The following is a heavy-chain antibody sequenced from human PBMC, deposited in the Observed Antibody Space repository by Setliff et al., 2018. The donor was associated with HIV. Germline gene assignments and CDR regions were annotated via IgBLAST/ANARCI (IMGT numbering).Heavy chain of an antibody. CDR2: IYKSGST. D-gene: IGHD2-21*01. Sequence: SETLSRTCTVSGASIRSSDYYWGWVRQPPGKGLEWIGIIYKSGSTFYSPSLKSRVTISVDTSKNQFSLQLSSVTAADTAIYYCATQVNRNYYFDHWGQGTLVTVSS. CDR3: ATQVNRNYYFDH. J-gene: IGHJ4*02. V-gene: IGHV4-39*01. CDR1: GASIRSSDYY.